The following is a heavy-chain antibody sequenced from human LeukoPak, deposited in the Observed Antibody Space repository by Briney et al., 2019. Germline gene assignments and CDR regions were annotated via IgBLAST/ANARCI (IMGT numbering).Heavy chain of an antibody. CDR3: ARAYYYDSSGYSLGY. J-gene: IGHJ4*02. CDR2: INPNSGGT. V-gene: IGHV1-2*02. D-gene: IGHD3-22*01. CDR1: GYTFTGYY. Sequence: ASVKVSCKASGYTFTGYYMHWVRQAPGQGLEWMGWINPNSGGTNYAQKFQGRVTMTRDTSISTAYMELSRLRSDDTAVYYCARAYYYDSSGYSLGYWGQGTLVTVSS.